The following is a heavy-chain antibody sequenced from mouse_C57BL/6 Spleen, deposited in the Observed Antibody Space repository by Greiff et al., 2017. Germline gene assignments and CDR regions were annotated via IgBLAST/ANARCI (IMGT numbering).Heavy chain of an antibody. CDR2: ISSGSSTI. D-gene: IGHD2-1*01. V-gene: IGHV5-17*01. Sequence: EVMLVESGGGLVKPGGSLKLSCAASGFTFSDYGMHWVRQAPENGLEWVAYISSGSSTIYYADTVKGRFTISRDNAKNTLFLQMTSLRSEDTAMYYCARGEYEEDISCGNYPYYAMDYWGQGTSVTVSS. J-gene: IGHJ4*01. CDR3: ARGEYEEDISCGNYPYYAMDY. CDR1: GFTFSDYG.